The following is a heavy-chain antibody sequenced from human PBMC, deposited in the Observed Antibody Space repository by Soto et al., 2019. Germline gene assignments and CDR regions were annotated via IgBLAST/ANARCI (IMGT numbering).Heavy chain of an antibody. CDR3: ARHWITMVRGVCHFDY. J-gene: IGHJ4*02. D-gene: IGHD3-10*01. CDR2: IYYSGST. V-gene: IGHV4-39*01. CDR1: GGSISGSSYY. Sequence: SETLSLTCTVSGGSISGSSYYWGWIRQPPGKGLEWIGNIYYSGSTYYNPSLKSRVTMSVDPSKNQFSLKLISVTAADTAVYYCARHWITMVRGVCHFDYWGQGTLVTVSS.